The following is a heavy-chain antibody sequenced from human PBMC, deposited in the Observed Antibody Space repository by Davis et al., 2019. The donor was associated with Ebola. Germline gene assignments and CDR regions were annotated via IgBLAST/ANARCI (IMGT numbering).Heavy chain of an antibody. V-gene: IGHV3-23*01. CDR3: AKDNSNVWFDV. CDR1: GFIFSNYG. CDR2: LGLSADT. D-gene: IGHD2/OR15-2a*01. J-gene: IGHJ3*01. Sequence: GGSLRLSCAASGFIFSNYGMHWVRRAPGKGLEWVSTLGLSADTYYADSVKGRLTISRDNSKNTLHLQMNSLRVEDTAIYYCAKDNSNVWFDVWGQGTMVTVSS.